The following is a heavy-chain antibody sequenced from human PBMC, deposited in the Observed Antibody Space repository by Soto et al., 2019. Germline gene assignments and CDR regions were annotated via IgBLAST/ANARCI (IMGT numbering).Heavy chain of an antibody. CDR1: GDTFSSYA. D-gene: IGHD3-22*01. J-gene: IGHJ4*02. CDR2: IIPMFGTA. Sequence: QVQLVQSGAEVKKPGSSVKVSCKASGDTFSSYAINWVRQAPGQGLEWMGGIIPMFGTANYAQKFKGRVTFTAGESARTVYMELSSLRSEDTAVYYCARVGPAHYYDSSGYYSPLDYWGQGTLVTVSS. V-gene: IGHV1-69*01. CDR3: ARVGPAHYYDSSGYYSPLDY.